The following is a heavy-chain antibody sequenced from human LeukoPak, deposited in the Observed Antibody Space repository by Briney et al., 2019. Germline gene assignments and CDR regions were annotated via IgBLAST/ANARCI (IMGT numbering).Heavy chain of an antibody. CDR1: GGSISSYY. Sequence: SETLSLTCTVSGGSISSYYWSWIRQPAGKGLEWIGRIHTSGGTNYNPSLKSRVTISVDKSKNQVSLKLNSVIVADTAVYYCARVNSGYDSSLWFDPRGQGTLVTVSS. V-gene: IGHV4-4*07. CDR3: ARVNSGYDSSLWFDP. D-gene: IGHD5-12*01. CDR2: IHTSGGT. J-gene: IGHJ5*02.